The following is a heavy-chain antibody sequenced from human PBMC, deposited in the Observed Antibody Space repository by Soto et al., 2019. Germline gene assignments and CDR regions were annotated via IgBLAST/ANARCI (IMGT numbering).Heavy chain of an antibody. CDR3: ARDSMLRRRSIDWLDP. J-gene: IGHJ5*02. CDR2: GSASGST. Sequence: QVHLQESGPGLVRPSETLSLTCTVSGGSISNYYWSWVRQPAGKGLEWIGRGSASGSTNYNPSLKSRVTMSVDTSKNQFSLKLSSVTAADTAVYFCARDSMLRRRSIDWLDPWGQGTLVTVSS. CDR1: GGSISNYY. D-gene: IGHD3-10*01. V-gene: IGHV4-4*07.